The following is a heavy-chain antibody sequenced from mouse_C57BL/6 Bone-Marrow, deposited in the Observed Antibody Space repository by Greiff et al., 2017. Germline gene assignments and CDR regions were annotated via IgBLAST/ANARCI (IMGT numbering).Heavy chain of an antibody. CDR3: ARKDTTVVAEDAMDD. CDR1: GYTFTSYW. Sequence: QVQLQQPGAELVKPGASVKMSCKASGYTFTSYWITWVKQRPGQGLEWIGDIYPGSGSTNYNAKFKSKATLTVDTYSSTAYMQLSSLTSEDSSVYYCARKDTTVVAEDAMDDWGQGTSGTVSS. CDR2: IYPGSGST. J-gene: IGHJ4*01. D-gene: IGHD1-1*01. V-gene: IGHV1-55*01.